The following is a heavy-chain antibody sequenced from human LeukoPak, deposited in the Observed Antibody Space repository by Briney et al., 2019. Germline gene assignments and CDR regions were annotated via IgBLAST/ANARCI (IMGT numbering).Heavy chain of an antibody. CDR2: VDHTGRS. Sequence: SETLSLTCTVSGGSISSYYWSWIRQTPGKGLEWIGYVDHTGRSKDNPSLKRRVSFSVDTSRDQFSLSLSSVTPADTALYFCARDDTVGIFDIWGQGIMVTVSS. CDR3: ARDDTVGIFDI. V-gene: IGHV4-59*01. CDR1: GGSISSYY. J-gene: IGHJ4*02. D-gene: IGHD7-27*01.